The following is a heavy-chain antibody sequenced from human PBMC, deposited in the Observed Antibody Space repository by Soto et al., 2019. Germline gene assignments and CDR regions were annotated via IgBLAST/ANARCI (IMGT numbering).Heavy chain of an antibody. J-gene: IGHJ6*02. CDR1: GFTFSSYW. Sequence: EVQLVESGGGLVQPGGSLRLSCAASGFTFSSYWMHWVRQAPGKGLVWVSRINSDGSSTTYVDSVKGRFTISRHNAKNKLYLQMNSLRAEDTALYYCARVKVTSREQYGMDVWGQGTTVTVSS. D-gene: IGHD1-26*01. CDR2: INSDGSST. V-gene: IGHV3-74*01. CDR3: ARVKVTSREQYGMDV.